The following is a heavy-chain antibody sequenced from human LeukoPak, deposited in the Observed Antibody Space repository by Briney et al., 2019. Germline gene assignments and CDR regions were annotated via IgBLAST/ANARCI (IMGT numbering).Heavy chain of an antibody. CDR2: IRGDAGST. V-gene: IGHV3-20*03. D-gene: IGHD7-27*01. CDR3: ARVWAWGSGNYFDN. J-gene: IGHJ4*02. Sequence: GGSLRLSYAASGFTFDAFGMTWVRQAPGKGLEWVSAIRGDAGSTGYADSVKGRFTISRDNAKNSLYLQMNSLRVEDTALYYCARVWAWGSGNYFDNWGQGTLVTVSS. CDR1: GFTFDAFG.